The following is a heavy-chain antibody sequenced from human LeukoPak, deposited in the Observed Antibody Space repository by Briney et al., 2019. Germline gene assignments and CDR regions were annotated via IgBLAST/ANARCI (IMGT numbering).Heavy chain of an antibody. V-gene: IGHV5-10-1*01. Sequence: GESLRISFKGSGXSFTNYCITWVRQMPGKGLEWMGRIDPSDSYTNYSPSFQGHDTISADKSISTAYVQWSSLKASDTAMYYCARLGLGYCSGTSCYFLDSWGRGTLVTVSS. CDR3: ARLGLGYCSGTSCYFLDS. J-gene: IGHJ4*02. D-gene: IGHD2-2*01. CDR2: IDPSDSYT. CDR1: GXSFTNYC.